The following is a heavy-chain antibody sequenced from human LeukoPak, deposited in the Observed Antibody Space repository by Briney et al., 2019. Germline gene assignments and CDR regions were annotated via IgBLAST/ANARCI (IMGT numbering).Heavy chain of an antibody. CDR3: AREPVVVVAATYYYGMDV. CDR1: GGSISSGGYY. J-gene: IGHJ6*02. D-gene: IGHD2-15*01. Sequence: SKTLSLTCTVSGGSISSGGYYWSSIRQHTGKGLEWIGYIYYSGSTYYNPSVKSRVTISVDTSKNQFSLKLSSVTAADTAVYYCAREPVVVVAATYYYGMDVWGQGTTVTVSS. CDR2: IYYSGST. V-gene: IGHV4-31*03.